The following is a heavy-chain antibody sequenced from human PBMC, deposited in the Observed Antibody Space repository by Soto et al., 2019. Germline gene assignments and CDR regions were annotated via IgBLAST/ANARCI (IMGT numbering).Heavy chain of an antibody. V-gene: IGHV1-69*13. CDR3: ATPGMVATLAFDY. CDR1: GGTFSSYA. D-gene: IGHD5-12*01. J-gene: IGHJ4*02. CDR2: IIPIFGTA. Sequence: ASVKVSCKASGGTFSSYAISWVRQAPGQGLEWMGGIIPIFGTANYAQKFQGRVTITADESTSTAYMELSSLRSEDTAVYYCATPGMVATLAFDYWGQGTLVTVSS.